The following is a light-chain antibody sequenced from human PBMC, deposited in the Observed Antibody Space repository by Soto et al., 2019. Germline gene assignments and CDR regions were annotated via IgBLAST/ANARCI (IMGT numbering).Light chain of an antibody. CDR3: QQLNNFVT. V-gene: IGKV1-9*01. CDR1: QTVSSY. CDR2: DAS. J-gene: IGKJ3*01. Sequence: DIQLTQSPSFLSASVGDRVTITCRASQTVSSYLVWYQQKPGKAPKVLITDASTLQSGVPSRFSGSGFGTEFTLTIRGPQPEDVATYYCQQLNNFVTFGPGTKVNI.